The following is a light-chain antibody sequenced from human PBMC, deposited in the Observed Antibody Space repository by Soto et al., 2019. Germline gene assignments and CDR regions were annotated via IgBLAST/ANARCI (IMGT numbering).Light chain of an antibody. CDR3: QKYHNWPPIT. CDR2: YAS. CDR1: QSVSSN. J-gene: IGKJ5*01. Sequence: EIVMTQSPATLSVSPGERATLSCRASQSVSSNLAWYQQKPGQAPMLLIYYASTRATGIPARFSGSGAGKEFTLTISSLQSEDFAVYHCQKYHNWPPITFGQGTRLEIK. V-gene: IGKV3-15*01.